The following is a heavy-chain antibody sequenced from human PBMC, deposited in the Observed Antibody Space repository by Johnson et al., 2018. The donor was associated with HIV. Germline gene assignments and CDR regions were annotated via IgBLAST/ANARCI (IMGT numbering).Heavy chain of an antibody. CDR3: ARAQVATIWGGTFDI. CDR2: INWNGGST. J-gene: IGHJ3*02. V-gene: IGHV3-9*01. D-gene: IGHD5-12*01. Sequence: VQLVESGGGLVQPGRSLRLSCAASGFTFDDYAMHWVRQAPGKGLEWVSGINWNGGSTGYADSVEGRFTISRDNSKNTLYLQMNSLRTEDTALYYCARAQVATIWGGTFDIWGQGTIVTVSS. CDR1: GFTFDDYA.